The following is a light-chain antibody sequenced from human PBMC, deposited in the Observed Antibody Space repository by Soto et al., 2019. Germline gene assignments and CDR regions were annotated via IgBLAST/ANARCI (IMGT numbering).Light chain of an antibody. Sequence: DIQMTQSPSTLSASVGDRVTITCRASQSISSWLAWFQQKPGKAPKLLIYKASSLQSGVPSRFSGSGSGTEFTLTISSLQPDDFAPYYCQQYSTYWTFGQGTKVEIQ. CDR1: QSISSW. CDR2: KAS. V-gene: IGKV1-5*03. CDR3: QQYSTYWT. J-gene: IGKJ1*01.